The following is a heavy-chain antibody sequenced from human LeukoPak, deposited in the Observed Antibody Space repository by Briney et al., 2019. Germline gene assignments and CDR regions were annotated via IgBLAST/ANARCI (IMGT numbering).Heavy chain of an antibody. CDR1: GGTFSSYA. V-gene: IGHV1-69*04. Sequence: SVKVSCKASGGTFSSYAISWVRQTPRQGLEGMGRIIPILGIANYAQKFQGRVTITADKSTSTAYMELSSLRSEDTAVYYCARSAPYCGGDCYSNFDYWGQGTLVTVSS. J-gene: IGHJ4*02. D-gene: IGHD2-21*02. CDR3: ARSAPYCGGDCYSNFDY. CDR2: IIPILGIA.